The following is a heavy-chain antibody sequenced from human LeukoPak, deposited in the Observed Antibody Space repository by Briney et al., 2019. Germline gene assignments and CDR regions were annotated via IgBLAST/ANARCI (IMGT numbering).Heavy chain of an antibody. D-gene: IGHD6-13*01. CDR3: AKDHEVAAAAY. J-gene: IGHJ4*02. Sequence: ASVKVSCKASGGTFSSYAISWVRQAPGQGLEWMGGIIPIFGTANYAQKFQGRVTITADESTSTAYMELSSLRSEDTAVYYCAKDHEVAAAAYGGQGTLVTVSS. CDR1: GGTFSSYA. V-gene: IGHV1-69*13. CDR2: IIPIFGTA.